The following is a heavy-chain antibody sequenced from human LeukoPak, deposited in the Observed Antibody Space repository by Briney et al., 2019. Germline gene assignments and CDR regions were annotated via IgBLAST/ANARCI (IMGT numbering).Heavy chain of an antibody. D-gene: IGHD5-18*01. CDR2: INHSGST. CDR1: GESFSGYY. J-gene: IGHJ6*03. Sequence: PSETLSLTCAVYGESFSGYYWNWIRQPPGKGLEWIGEINHSGSTNYNPSLESRVTISVDTSNNHFSLMLSSVTAADTDVYSCAGRGQYSYGHYYSYMDVWGKGTTVTVSS. CDR3: AGRGQYSYGHYYSYMDV. V-gene: IGHV4-34*01.